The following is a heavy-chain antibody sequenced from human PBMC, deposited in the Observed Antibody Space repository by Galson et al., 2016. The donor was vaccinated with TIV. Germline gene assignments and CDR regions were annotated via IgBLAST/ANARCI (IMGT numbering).Heavy chain of an antibody. CDR2: IYSNGNT. J-gene: IGHJ6*02. CDR1: GLPVTENY. Sequence: SLRLSCAASGLPVTENYMTWVRQAPGKGLEWVALIYSNGNTIYADSVKGRFTISRDNSKNMVYLQMSSLRTEDTAVYFCARERRLCGNECYLKYYYGMDVWGQGTTVTVSS. D-gene: IGHD2-21*01. CDR3: ARERRLCGNECYLKYYYGMDV. V-gene: IGHV3-66*03.